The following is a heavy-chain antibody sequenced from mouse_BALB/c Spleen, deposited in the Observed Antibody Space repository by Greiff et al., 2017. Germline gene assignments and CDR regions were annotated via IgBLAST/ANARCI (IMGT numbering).Heavy chain of an antibody. CDR1: GFTFSDYY. CDR2: ISDGGSYT. V-gene: IGHV5-4*02. Sequence: EVNVVESGGGLVKPGGSLKLSCAASGFTFSDYYMYWVRQTPEKRLEWVATISDGGSYTYYPDSVKGRFTISRDNAKNNLYLQMSSLKSEDTAMYYCARDPSLTMITYYAMDYWGQGTSVTVSS. D-gene: IGHD2-4*01. J-gene: IGHJ4*01. CDR3: ARDPSLTMITYYAMDY.